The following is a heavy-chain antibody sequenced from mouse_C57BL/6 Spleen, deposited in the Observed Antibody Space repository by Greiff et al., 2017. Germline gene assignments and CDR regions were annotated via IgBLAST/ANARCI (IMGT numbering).Heavy chain of an antibody. D-gene: IGHD1-1*01. CDR3: SRKLYYGSSFFDY. CDR1: GYTFTGYW. CDR2: ILPGSGNT. Sequence: QVQLQQSGAELMKPGASVKLSCKATGYTFTGYWIEWVKQRPGHGLEWIGEILPGSGNTNYNEKFKGKATFTADTSSNTAYMQLSSLTTEDSAIYYCSRKLYYGSSFFDYWGQGTTLTVSS. V-gene: IGHV1-9*01. J-gene: IGHJ2*01.